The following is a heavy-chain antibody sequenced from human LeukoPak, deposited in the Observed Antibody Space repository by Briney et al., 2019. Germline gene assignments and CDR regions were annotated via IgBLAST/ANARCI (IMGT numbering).Heavy chain of an antibody. CDR3: ARGAALVTDKYFDY. CDR2: IYHSGST. Sequence: SSETLSLTCAVYGGSFSGYYWTWIRQSPGKGLEWLGEIYHSGSTNYNPSLKSRVTISIGTSKKDFSLKLTSVTAADTAMYYCARGAALVTDKYFDYWGHGTLVTVSS. CDR1: GGSFSGYY. J-gene: IGHJ4*01. D-gene: IGHD5-18*01. V-gene: IGHV4-34*01.